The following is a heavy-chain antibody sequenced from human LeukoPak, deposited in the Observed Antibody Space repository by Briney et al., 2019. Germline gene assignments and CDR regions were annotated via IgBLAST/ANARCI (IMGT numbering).Heavy chain of an antibody. CDR1: GGSFNDYY. V-gene: IGHV4-34*01. CDR3: ARESVAGTIDY. J-gene: IGHJ4*02. Sequence: SETLSLTCAVHGGSFNDYYWSWVRQPPGKGLEWIGYIYHSGSTYYNPSLKSRVTISVDRSKNQFSLKLSSVTAADTAVYYCARESVAGTIDYWGQGTLVTVSS. D-gene: IGHD6-19*01. CDR2: IYHSGST.